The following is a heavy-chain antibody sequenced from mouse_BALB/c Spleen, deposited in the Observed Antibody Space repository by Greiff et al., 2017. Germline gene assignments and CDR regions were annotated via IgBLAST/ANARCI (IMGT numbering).Heavy chain of an antibody. CDR2: INPSSGYT. J-gene: IGHJ4*01. V-gene: IGHV1-4*02. Sequence: VQLQESAAELARPGASVKMSCKASGYTFTSYTMHWVKQRPGQGLEWIGYINPSSGYTEYNQKFKDKTTLTADKSSSTAYMQLSSLTSEDSAVYYCARSPGYAMDYWGQGTSVTVSA. CDR3: ARSPGYAMDY. CDR1: GYTFTSYT.